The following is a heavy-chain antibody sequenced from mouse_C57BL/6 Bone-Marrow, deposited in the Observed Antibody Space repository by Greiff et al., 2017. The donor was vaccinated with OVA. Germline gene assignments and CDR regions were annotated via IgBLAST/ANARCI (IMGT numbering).Heavy chain of an antibody. J-gene: IGHJ4*01. Sequence: EVQRVESGEGLVKPGGSLKLSCAASGFTFSSYAMSWVRQTPEQRLEWVAYISSGGDYTYYADTVKGRFTISRDNASNTPYLQMSSLKSEDTAMYYCTRGDPSSMDYWGQGTSVTVSS. CDR2: ISSGGDYT. CDR3: TRGDPSSMDY. V-gene: IGHV5-9-1*02. CDR1: GFTFSSYA.